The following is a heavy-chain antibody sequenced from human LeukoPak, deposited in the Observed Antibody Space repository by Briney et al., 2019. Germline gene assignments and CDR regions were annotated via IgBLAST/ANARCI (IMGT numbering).Heavy chain of an antibody. CDR3: ARQGYGDYFFDY. V-gene: IGHV4-38-2*02. CDR2: IYHSGST. Sequence: SETLSLTCTVSGYSISSGYYWGWIRQPPGKGLEWIGSIYHSGSTYYNPSLKSRVTISVDTSKNQFSLKLSSVTAADTAVYYCARQGYGDYFFDYWGQGTLVTVSS. D-gene: IGHD4-17*01. J-gene: IGHJ4*02. CDR1: GYSISSGYY.